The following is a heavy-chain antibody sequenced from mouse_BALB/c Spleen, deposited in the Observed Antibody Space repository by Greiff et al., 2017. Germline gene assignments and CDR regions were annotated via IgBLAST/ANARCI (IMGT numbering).Heavy chain of an antibody. CDR3: ARDRAHYYGKAMDY. D-gene: IGHD1-1*01. V-gene: IGHV5-4*02. J-gene: IGHJ4*01. Sequence: EVQLVESGGDLVKPGGSLKLSCAASGFTFSDYYMYWVRQTPEKRLEWVATISDGGSYTYYPDSVKGRFTISRDNAKNNLYLQMSSLKSEDTAMYYCARDRAHYYGKAMDYWGQGTSVTVSS. CDR2: ISDGGSYT. CDR1: GFTFSDYY.